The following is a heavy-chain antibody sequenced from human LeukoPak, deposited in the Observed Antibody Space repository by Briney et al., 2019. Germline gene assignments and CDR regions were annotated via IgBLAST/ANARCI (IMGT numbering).Heavy chain of an antibody. Sequence: SETLSLTCSVSGGSIGSSFWNWLRQPPGKGLEWIGRVFHTGSARYNPSLTSRVTISVDTSNNQFSLTLHSVTAADTAIYYCARRLRAESDASPDNWIGPWGQGALVTVSS. CDR1: GGSIGSSF. CDR3: ARRLRAESDASPDNWIGP. CDR2: VFHTGSA. D-gene: IGHD3-16*01. J-gene: IGHJ5*02. V-gene: IGHV4-59*08.